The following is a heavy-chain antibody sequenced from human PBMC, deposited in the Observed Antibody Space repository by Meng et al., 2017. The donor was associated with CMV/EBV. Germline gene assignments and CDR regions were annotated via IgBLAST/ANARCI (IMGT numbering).Heavy chain of an antibody. Sequence: GESLKISCAASGFTFSSYGMHWVRQAPGKGLEWVAVIRYDGSNKYYADSVKGRFTISRDNSKNTLYLQMNSLRAEDTAVYYCAKEAHLYDFWTRDAFDIWGQGTMVTVSS. D-gene: IGHD3-3*01. CDR3: AKEAHLYDFWTRDAFDI. V-gene: IGHV3-30*02. CDR2: IRYDGSNK. J-gene: IGHJ3*02. CDR1: GFTFSSYG.